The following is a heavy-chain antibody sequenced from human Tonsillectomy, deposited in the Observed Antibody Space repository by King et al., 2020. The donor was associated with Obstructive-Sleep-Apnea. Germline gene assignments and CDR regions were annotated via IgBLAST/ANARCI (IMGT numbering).Heavy chain of an antibody. J-gene: IGHJ4*02. V-gene: IGHV3-30*03. CDR3: ATDYRRYCSGGSCYSVDY. D-gene: IGHD2-15*01. Sequence: QLVQSGGGVVQPGRSLGLSCVASGFTFSSYGMHWVRQAPGKGLEWVAIISYDGSDKYYADSVKGRFTISRDNSKDTLFLQMNSLRAEDSAVYYCATDYRRYCSGGSCYSVDYWGQGTLVTVSS. CDR1: GFTFSSYG. CDR2: ISYDGSDK.